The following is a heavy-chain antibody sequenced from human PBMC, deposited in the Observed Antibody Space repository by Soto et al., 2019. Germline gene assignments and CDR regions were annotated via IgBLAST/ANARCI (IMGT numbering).Heavy chain of an antibody. CDR3: AAYFLWLGDFLSSDGGFDI. CDR2: FDPEGHKT. CDR1: GYTLNELS. Sequence: ASVKVSCKVSGYTLNELSMHWVRQAPGKGLEWMGGFDPEGHKTIYAQKFQGRVTMTEDTSTETAYMELSSLRSEDTAVYYCAAYFLWLGDFLSSDGGFDIWGQGTMVTGSS. V-gene: IGHV1-24*01. J-gene: IGHJ3*02. D-gene: IGHD3-10*01.